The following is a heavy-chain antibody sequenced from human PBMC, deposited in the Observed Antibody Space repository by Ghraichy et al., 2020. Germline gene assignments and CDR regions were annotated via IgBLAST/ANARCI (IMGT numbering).Heavy chain of an antibody. CDR2: IKSKPDGETT. J-gene: IGHJ4*02. CDR3: ATEDITFGRGRGFDY. CDR1: GFTSSDAW. V-gene: IGHV3-15*07. Sequence: GGSLRLSCAASGFTSSDAWMNWVRQAPGKGLEWVGRIKSKPDGETTDYAAPVKGRFTISRDVSKNTLYLQLKSLRTEDTAVYYCATEDITFGRGRGFDYWGQGTLVTVSS. D-gene: IGHD3-10*01.